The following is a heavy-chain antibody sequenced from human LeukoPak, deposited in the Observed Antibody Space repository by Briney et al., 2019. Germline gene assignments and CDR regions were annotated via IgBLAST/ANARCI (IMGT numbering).Heavy chain of an antibody. Sequence: SQTLSLTCAVSGGSISSGGYSWSWIRQPPGKGLEWIGYIYHSGSTYYNPSLKSRVTISVDRSKYQFSLKLSSVTAADTAVYYCARGSRSNYYGSGSYRYYFDYWGQGTLVTVSS. CDR2: IYHSGST. J-gene: IGHJ4*02. CDR3: ARGSRSNYYGSGSYRYYFDY. D-gene: IGHD3-10*01. V-gene: IGHV4-30-2*01. CDR1: GGSISSGGYS.